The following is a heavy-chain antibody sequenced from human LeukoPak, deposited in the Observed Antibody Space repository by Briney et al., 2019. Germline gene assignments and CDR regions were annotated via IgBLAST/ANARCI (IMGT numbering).Heavy chain of an antibody. D-gene: IGHD3-22*01. J-gene: IGHJ4*02. CDR2: INWNGGST. CDR1: GFTFEDYG. V-gene: IGHV3-20*01. Sequence: PGGSLRLSCAASGFTFEDYGMSRVRQAPGKGLEWVSGINWNGGSTGYVDSVKGRFTISRDNAKNSLYLQMNSLRAEDTALYHCARMSRNYYDSSGYLYYFDYWGQGTLVTVSS. CDR3: ARMSRNYYDSSGYLYYFDY.